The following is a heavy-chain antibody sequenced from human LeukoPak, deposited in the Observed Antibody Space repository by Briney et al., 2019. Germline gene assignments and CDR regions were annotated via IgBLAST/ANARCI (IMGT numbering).Heavy chain of an antibody. CDR1: GYSFTTYG. Sequence: ASVKVSCKTSGYSFTTYGITWVRQAPGRGLEWMGWSNPDNGFTKYAQKLQGRVTMTTDTSATTAYMELKSLTSDDTAVYYCARMLSGGPFDNWGQGTLVTVSS. CDR2: SNPDNGFT. CDR3: ARMLSGGPFDN. D-gene: IGHD5-12*01. V-gene: IGHV1-18*01. J-gene: IGHJ4*02.